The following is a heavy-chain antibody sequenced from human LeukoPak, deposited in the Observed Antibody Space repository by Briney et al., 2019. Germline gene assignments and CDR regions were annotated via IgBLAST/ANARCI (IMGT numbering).Heavy chain of an antibody. V-gene: IGHV1-69*05. Sequence: ASVXXSCKASGGTFSSYAIRWVRQAPGQGLEWMGRIIPIFGTANYAQKFQGRVTINKDESTSTAYMEVSSLRSEDTAVYYCASEETYPVRVSFGYWGQGTLVTVSS. J-gene: IGHJ4*02. CDR3: ASEETYPVRVSFGY. D-gene: IGHD3-16*01. CDR2: IIPIFGTA. CDR1: GGTFSSYA.